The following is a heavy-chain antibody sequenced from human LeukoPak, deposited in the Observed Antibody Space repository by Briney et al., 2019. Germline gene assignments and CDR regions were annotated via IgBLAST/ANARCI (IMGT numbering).Heavy chain of an antibody. CDR1: GASLSSYY. CDR2: IYYSGST. D-gene: IGHD6-19*01. CDR3: ARPKAGYSSTDAFDI. Sequence: SSETLSLTCTFSGASLSSYYWGWIRQPPGKGLEWIGSIYYSGSTYYNPSLKSRVTISVDTSKNQFSLKLSSVTAADTAVYYCARPKAGYSSTDAFDIWGQGTMVTVSS. V-gene: IGHV4-39*07. J-gene: IGHJ3*02.